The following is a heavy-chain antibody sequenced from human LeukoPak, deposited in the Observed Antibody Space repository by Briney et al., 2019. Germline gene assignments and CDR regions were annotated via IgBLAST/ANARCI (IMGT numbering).Heavy chain of an antibody. Sequence: GRSLRLSCAASGFTFSSYGMHWVRQAPGKGLEWVAVISYDGSNKYYADSVKGRFTISRDNAGNSLNLQMNSLRDEDTAVYYCARELYQLLPDYWGQGTLVTVSS. V-gene: IGHV3-33*08. CDR1: GFTFSSYG. CDR3: ARELYQLLPDY. J-gene: IGHJ4*02. D-gene: IGHD2-2*01. CDR2: ISYDGSNK.